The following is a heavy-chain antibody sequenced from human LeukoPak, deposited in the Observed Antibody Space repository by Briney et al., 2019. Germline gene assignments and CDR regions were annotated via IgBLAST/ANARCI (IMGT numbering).Heavy chain of an antibody. CDR1: GGSISSYY. J-gene: IGHJ3*02. CDR2: IYYSGST. V-gene: IGHV4-59*01. CDR3: ARDRDWKGRTFDI. D-gene: IGHD1-1*01. Sequence: PSETLSLTCTVSGGSISSYYWSWIRQPPGKGLEWIGYIYYSGSTNYNPSLKSRVTISVDTSKNQFSLKLSSVTAADTAVYYCARDRDWKGRTFDIWGQGTMVTVSS.